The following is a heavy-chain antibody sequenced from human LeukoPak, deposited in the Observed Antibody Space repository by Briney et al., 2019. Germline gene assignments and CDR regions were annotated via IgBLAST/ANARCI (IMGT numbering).Heavy chain of an antibody. CDR1: GFSVRNNY. CDR2: IYAGDTI. D-gene: IGHD3-10*01. J-gene: IGHJ3*02. V-gene: IGHV3-66*01. Sequence: PGGSLRLSCVVSGFSVRNNYVSWVRQAPGKGLEWVSVIYAGDTIHYADSVKGRFTISRDNSKNTLYLQMNSLRAEDTAVYYCAKRMDGITMVWGVRSAFDIWGQGTMVTVSS. CDR3: AKRMDGITMVWGVRSAFDI.